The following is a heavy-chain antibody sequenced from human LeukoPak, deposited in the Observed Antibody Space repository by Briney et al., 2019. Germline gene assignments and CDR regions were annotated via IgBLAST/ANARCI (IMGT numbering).Heavy chain of an antibody. V-gene: IGHV3-43*01. CDR1: GFNFDDYT. CDR3: ARKAITVTTFDY. Sequence: PGGSLRLSCEASGFNFDDYTMHWVRQAPGKGLEWVSAISGSGGSTYYADSVKGRFTISRDNAKNSLYLQMNSLRDEDTAVYYCARKAITVTTFDYWGQGTLVTVSS. CDR2: ISGSGGST. D-gene: IGHD4-17*01. J-gene: IGHJ4*02.